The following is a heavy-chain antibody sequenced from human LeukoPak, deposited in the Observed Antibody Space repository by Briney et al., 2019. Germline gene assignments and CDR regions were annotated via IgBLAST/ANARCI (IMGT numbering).Heavy chain of an antibody. CDR1: GDTCTSKG. D-gene: IGHD2-15*01. J-gene: IGHJ5*02. Sequence: ASEKVSRKASGDTCTSKGISCGRQAPGQRHEWMGWISAYNGNTNYAQKLQGRVTMTTDTSTSTAYMELRSLRSDDTAVYYCARDVTGCSGGSCQNWFDPWGQGTLVTVSS. V-gene: IGHV1-18*01. CDR2: ISAYNGNT. CDR3: ARDVTGCSGGSCQNWFDP.